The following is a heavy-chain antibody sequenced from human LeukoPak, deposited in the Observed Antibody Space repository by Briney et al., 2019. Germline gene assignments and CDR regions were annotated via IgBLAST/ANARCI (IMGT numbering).Heavy chain of an antibody. CDR3: ARDRGQQLVRGYYYYGMDV. J-gene: IGHJ6*02. V-gene: IGHV3-21*01. Sequence: AGGSLRLSCAASGFTFSSYSMNWVRQAPGKGLAWVSSISSSSSYIYYADSVKGRFTISRDNAKNSLYLQMNSLRAEDTAVYYCARDRGQQLVRGYYYYGMDVWGQGTTVTVSS. D-gene: IGHD6-13*01. CDR1: GFTFSSYS. CDR2: ISSSSSYI.